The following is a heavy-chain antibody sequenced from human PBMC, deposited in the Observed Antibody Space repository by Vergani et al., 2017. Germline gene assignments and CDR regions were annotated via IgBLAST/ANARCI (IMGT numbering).Heavy chain of an antibody. CDR1: GYSFTSYW. V-gene: IGHV5-51*01. CDR3: AXPPTSYYYDSSGYTFDY. CDR2: IYPGDSDT. D-gene: IGHD3-22*01. J-gene: IGHJ4*02. Sequence: EVQLVQSGAEVKKPGESLKISCKGSGYSFTSYWIGWVRQMPGKGLEWMGIIYPGDSDTRYSPSFQGQVTISADKSISTAYLQWSSLKASDTAMYYCAXPPTSYYYDSSGYTFDYWGQGTLVTVSS.